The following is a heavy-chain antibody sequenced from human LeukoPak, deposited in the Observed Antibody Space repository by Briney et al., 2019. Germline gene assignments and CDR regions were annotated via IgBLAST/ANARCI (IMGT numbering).Heavy chain of an antibody. J-gene: IGHJ4*02. CDR2: ISWSSGSI. D-gene: IGHD2-2*01. CDR3: AKDVVPAAMARGYYFDY. V-gene: IGHV3-9*01. Sequence: GGSLRLSCAASGFTFDDYAMHWVRQAPGKGLEWVSGISWSSGSIGYADSVKGRFTISRDNAKNSLYLQMNSLRAEDTALYYCAKDVVPAAMARGYYFDYWGQGTLVTVSS. CDR1: GFTFDDYA.